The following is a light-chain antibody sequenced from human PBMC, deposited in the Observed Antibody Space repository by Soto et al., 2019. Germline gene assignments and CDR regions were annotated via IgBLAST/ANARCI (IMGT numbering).Light chain of an antibody. V-gene: IGKV3-20*01. CDR1: QSVSSSY. CDR3: QEYGSSSWT. Sequence: ELVLTQSPGTLSLSPGERATLSCRASQSVSSSYLAWYQQKPGQAPRLLIYGASSRATGIPDRFSGSGSGTDFTVTISRLEPEDFAGYYCQEYGSSSWTFGQGTKVDIK. CDR2: GAS. J-gene: IGKJ1*01.